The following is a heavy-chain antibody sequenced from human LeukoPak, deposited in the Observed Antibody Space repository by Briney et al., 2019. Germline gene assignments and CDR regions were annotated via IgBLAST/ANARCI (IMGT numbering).Heavy chain of an antibody. CDR3: AREGGQQLEPDAFDI. J-gene: IGHJ3*02. D-gene: IGHD6-13*01. Sequence: EASVKVSCKASGYTFTSYFLHWVRQAPGQGLEWMGIINPSSGGTNYAQMFQGRVTMTRDTSTSTLYMELSSLRSEDTAVYYCAREGGQQLEPDAFDIWGQGTMVTVSS. CDR1: GYTFTSYF. CDR2: INPSSGGT. V-gene: IGHV1-46*01.